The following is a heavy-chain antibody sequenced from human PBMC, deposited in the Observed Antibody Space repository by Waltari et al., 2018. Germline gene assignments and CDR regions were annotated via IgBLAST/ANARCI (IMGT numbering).Heavy chain of an antibody. D-gene: IGHD2-2*02. Sequence: EVQLVESGGGLVQPGGSLRLSCAASGFTFSSYAMHWVRQAPGKGLEYVSAISSNGGSTYYANSVKGRFTISRDNSKNTLYLQMGSLRAEDMAVYYCARSWGRYCSSTSCSTPFDYWGQGTLVTVS. CDR3: ARSWGRYCSSTSCSTPFDY. CDR1: GFTFSSYA. V-gene: IGHV3-64*01. CDR2: ISSNGGST. J-gene: IGHJ4*02.